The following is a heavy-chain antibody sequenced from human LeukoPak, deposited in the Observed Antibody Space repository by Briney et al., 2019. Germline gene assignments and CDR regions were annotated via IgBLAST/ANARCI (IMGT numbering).Heavy chain of an antibody. CDR3: AKDQGRSSSSLVDY. CDR2: IRYDGSNK. J-gene: IGHJ4*02. D-gene: IGHD6-6*01. CDR1: GFTFSSYG. Sequence: GGPLRLSCAASGFTFSSYGMPWVRQAPGKGLEWVAFIRYDGSNKYYAESVKGRFTISRDNSKNTLYLQMNSLRAEDTAVYYCAKDQGRSSSSLVDYWGQGTLVTVSS. V-gene: IGHV3-30*02.